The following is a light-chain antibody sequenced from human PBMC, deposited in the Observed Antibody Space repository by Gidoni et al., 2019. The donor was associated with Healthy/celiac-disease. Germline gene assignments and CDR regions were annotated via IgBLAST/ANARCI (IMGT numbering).Light chain of an antibody. V-gene: IGKV3-11*01. CDR2: DAS. CDR1: QSVSSS. CDR3: QQRSNWPPKLT. Sequence: EIVLTQSPATLSLSPGERATLSCRASQSVSSSLAWYQQKPAQAPRLLIYDASNRATGIPARFSGSGSGTDFTLTISSLEPEDFAVYYCQQRSNWPPKLTFGGGTKVEIK. J-gene: IGKJ4*01.